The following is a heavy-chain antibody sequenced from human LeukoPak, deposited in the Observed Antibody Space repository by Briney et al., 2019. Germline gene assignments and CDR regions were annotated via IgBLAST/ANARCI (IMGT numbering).Heavy chain of an antibody. CDR1: GVTFSSYA. J-gene: IGHJ6*02. Sequence: PGGSLRLSCAASGVTFSSYAMSGVRQAPGEGLEGGSAIRGSGGSTYSADSVKGRFTSYRDNAKNTLYLQMNSLRAEDTAVYYCAIETPYSSSWPDYYYYGMDVWGQGTTVTVSS. CDR3: AIETPYSSSWPDYYYYGMDV. CDR2: IRGSGGST. D-gene: IGHD6-13*01. V-gene: IGHV3-23*01.